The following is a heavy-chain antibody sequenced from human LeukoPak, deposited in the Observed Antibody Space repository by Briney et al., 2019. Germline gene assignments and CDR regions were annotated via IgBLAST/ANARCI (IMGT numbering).Heavy chain of an antibody. Sequence: GGSLRLSCAASGFTVSSNYMSWVRQAPGKGLEWVSVIYSGGSTYYADSVKGRFTISRHNSKNTLYLQMNSLRAEDTAVYYCAKYSGSYFHYFDYWGQGTLVTVSS. J-gene: IGHJ4*02. CDR1: GFTVSSNY. CDR3: AKYSGSYFHYFDY. V-gene: IGHV3-53*04. D-gene: IGHD1-26*01. CDR2: IYSGGST.